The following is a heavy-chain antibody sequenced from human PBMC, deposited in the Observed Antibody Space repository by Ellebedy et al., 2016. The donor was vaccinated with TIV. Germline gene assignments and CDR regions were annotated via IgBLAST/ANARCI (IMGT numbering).Heavy chain of an antibody. CDR1: GYTFTSYG. Sequence: ASVKVSCKASGYTFTSYGISWVRQAPGQGLEWMGWISAYNGNTNYAQKLQGRVTMTTDTSTSTAYMELRSLRSDDTAVYYCATEAYCSSTSCYAVYYYGMDVWGQGTTVTFSS. J-gene: IGHJ6*02. V-gene: IGHV1-18*01. D-gene: IGHD2-2*01. CDR3: ATEAYCSSTSCYAVYYYGMDV. CDR2: ISAYNGNT.